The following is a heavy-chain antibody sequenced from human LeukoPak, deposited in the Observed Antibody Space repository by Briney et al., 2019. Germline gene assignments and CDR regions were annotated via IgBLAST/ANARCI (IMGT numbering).Heavy chain of an antibody. CDR3: ARPRYASSSRGPFDY. V-gene: IGHV4-59*01. Sequence: SETLSLTCTVSGGSISSYYWSWIRQPPGKGLEWIGYIYYSGSTNYNPSLKSRVTISVDTSKNQFSLKLSSVTAADTAVYYCARPRYASSSRGPFDYWGQGTLVTVSS. J-gene: IGHJ4*02. CDR1: GGSISSYY. CDR2: IYYSGST. D-gene: IGHD6-6*01.